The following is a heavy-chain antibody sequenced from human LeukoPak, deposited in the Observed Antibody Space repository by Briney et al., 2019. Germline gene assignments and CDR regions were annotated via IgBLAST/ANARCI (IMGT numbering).Heavy chain of an antibody. CDR1: GFTFSSYW. Sequence: GGSLRLSCAASGFTFSSYWMSWVRQAPGKGLEWVANIKQDGSEKYYVDSVKGRFTISRDNAKNSLYLQMNSLRAEDTAVYYCAKAGSSWYFNWFDPWGQGTLVTVSS. D-gene: IGHD6-13*01. J-gene: IGHJ5*02. CDR2: IKQDGSEK. V-gene: IGHV3-7*03. CDR3: AKAGSSWYFNWFDP.